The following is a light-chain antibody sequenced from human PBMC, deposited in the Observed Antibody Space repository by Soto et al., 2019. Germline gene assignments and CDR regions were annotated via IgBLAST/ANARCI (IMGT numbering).Light chain of an antibody. V-gene: IGLV1-40*01. CDR3: QSYDSSLSVYV. CDR2: GNS. Sequence: QSVLTQPPSVSGAPGQRVTISCTGSRSNIGAGYDVHWYQQLPGTAPKLLIYGNSNRPSGVPDRFSGSKSGTSASLAITGLQAEDDADYYCQSYDSSLSVYVFATGTNLTVL. CDR1: RSNIGAGYD. J-gene: IGLJ1*01.